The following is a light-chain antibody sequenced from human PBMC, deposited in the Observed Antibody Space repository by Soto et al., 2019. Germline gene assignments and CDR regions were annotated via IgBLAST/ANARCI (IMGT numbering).Light chain of an antibody. J-gene: IGLJ2*01. V-gene: IGLV2-23*02. CDR2: EVT. Sequence: QSALAQPASVSGSPGQSITISCTGTSSDIGRYDLVAWYQQHPGEAPKLVIYEVTKRPSGISDRFSASKSGNTASLTISGLQAEDEATYFCCSHAGRDTVVFGGGTQLTVL. CDR3: CSHAGRDTVV. CDR1: SSDIGRYDL.